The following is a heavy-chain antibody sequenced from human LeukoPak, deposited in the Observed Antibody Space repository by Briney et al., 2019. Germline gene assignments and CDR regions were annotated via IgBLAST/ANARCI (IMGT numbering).Heavy chain of an antibody. CDR3: ARHSRYDSKHYFDY. V-gene: IGHV4-39*01. J-gene: IGHJ4*02. CDR2: IYYSGST. Sequence: PSETQSLTCTVSGGSISSSSYYWGWIRQPPGKELEWIGRIYYSGSTYYNPSLKSGFTISVDTSKNKFSLKLSSVTAADTAVYYCARHSRYDSKHYFDYWGQGTLVTVSS. CDR1: GGSISSSSYY. D-gene: IGHD3-22*01.